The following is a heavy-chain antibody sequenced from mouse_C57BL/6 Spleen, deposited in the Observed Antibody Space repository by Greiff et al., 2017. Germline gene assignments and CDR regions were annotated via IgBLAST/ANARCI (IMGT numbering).Heavy chain of an antibody. CDR3: ARSIYYDYYAMDY. V-gene: IGHV5-17*01. CDR2: ISSGSSTI. D-gene: IGHD2-1*01. CDR1: GFTFSDYG. Sequence: EVKLVESGGGLVKPGGSLKLSCAASGFTFSDYGMHWVRQAPGKGLEWVAYISSGSSTIYYADTVKGRFTISRDNAKNTLFLQMNSLRSEDTAMYYCARSIYYDYYAMDYWGQGTSVTVSS. J-gene: IGHJ4*01.